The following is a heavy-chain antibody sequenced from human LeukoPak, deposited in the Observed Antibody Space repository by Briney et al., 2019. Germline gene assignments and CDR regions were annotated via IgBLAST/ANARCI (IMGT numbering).Heavy chain of an antibody. J-gene: IGHJ3*02. CDR1: GFTFSSYE. Sequence: PGGSLRLSCAVSGFTFSSYEMNWVRQAPGKGPEWVSYISSSGNTIYCADSVKGRFTISRDNSKNTLYLQMNSLRAEDTAVYYSAIVSGGDPHDAFDIWGQGTMVTVSS. CDR3: AIVSGGDPHDAFDI. D-gene: IGHD2-21*02. CDR2: ISSSGNTI. V-gene: IGHV3-48*03.